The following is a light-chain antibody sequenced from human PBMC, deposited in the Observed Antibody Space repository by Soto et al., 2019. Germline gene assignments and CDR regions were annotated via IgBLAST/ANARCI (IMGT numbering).Light chain of an antibody. Sequence: QLVLTQSPSASASLGASVKLTCTLSSGHTSYAIAWHQQQPEKGPRYLMRLNSDGSHTKADGIPDRFSGSRSGAERYLTISSLQSEDEADYYCQTWGTGIVVFGGGTKVTVL. CDR1: SGHTSYA. CDR3: QTWGTGIVV. CDR2: LNSDGSH. J-gene: IGLJ2*01. V-gene: IGLV4-69*01.